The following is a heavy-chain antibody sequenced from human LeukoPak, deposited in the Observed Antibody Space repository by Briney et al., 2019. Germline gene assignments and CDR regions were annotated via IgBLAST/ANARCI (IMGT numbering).Heavy chain of an antibody. Sequence: SETLSLTCTVSGGSISGYYWSWIRQPPGKGLEWIGFIYYSGATNYNPSLKSRVTISADTSKNQFSLKLTSVTAADTAFYFCASSLTGYSSSWFLAYWGPGTLVTVSS. V-gene: IGHV4-59*12. CDR1: GGSISGYY. J-gene: IGHJ4*02. D-gene: IGHD6-13*01. CDR2: IYYSGAT. CDR3: ASSLTGYSSSWFLAY.